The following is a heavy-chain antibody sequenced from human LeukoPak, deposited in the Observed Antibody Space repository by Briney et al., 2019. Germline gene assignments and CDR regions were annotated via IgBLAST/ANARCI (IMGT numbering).Heavy chain of an antibody. CDR1: GFTFSSYA. CDR2: ISGSGGST. Sequence: PGGSLRPSCAASGFTFSSYAMSWVRQAPGKGLEWVSAISGSGGSTYYADSVKGRFTISRDNSKNTLYLQMNSLRAEDTAVYYCAKDRAQWLGYYYGMDVWGQGTTVTVSS. J-gene: IGHJ6*02. D-gene: IGHD6-19*01. CDR3: AKDRAQWLGYYYGMDV. V-gene: IGHV3-23*01.